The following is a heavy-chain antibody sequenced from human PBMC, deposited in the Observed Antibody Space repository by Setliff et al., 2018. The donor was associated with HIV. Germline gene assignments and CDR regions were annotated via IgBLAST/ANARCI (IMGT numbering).Heavy chain of an antibody. Sequence: ASVKVSCKASGYTFTSYDINWVRQATGQGLEWMGWMNPNSGNTGYAQKVQDRVTMTTDKSTSTAYMELSSLRSEDTAVYYCARGLIGDGYSPFDYWGQGTLVTVSS. D-gene: IGHD5-18*01. V-gene: IGHV1-8*02. CDR1: GYTFTSYD. CDR3: ARGLIGDGYSPFDY. J-gene: IGHJ4*02. CDR2: MNPNSGNT.